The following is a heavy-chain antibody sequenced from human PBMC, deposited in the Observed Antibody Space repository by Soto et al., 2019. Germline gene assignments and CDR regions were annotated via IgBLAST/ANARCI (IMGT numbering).Heavy chain of an antibody. J-gene: IGHJ4*02. D-gene: IGHD3-16*02. V-gene: IGHV3-23*01. CDR1: GFTFSSYA. CDR3: AKVGELYYDYVWGSYRHFDY. CDR2: ISGSGGST. Sequence: GGSLRLSCAASGFTFSSYAMSWVRQAPGKGLEWVSAISGSGGSTYYADSVKGRFTISRDNSKNTLYLQMNSLRAEDTAVYYCAKVGELYYDYVWGSYRHFDYWGQGTLVTVSS.